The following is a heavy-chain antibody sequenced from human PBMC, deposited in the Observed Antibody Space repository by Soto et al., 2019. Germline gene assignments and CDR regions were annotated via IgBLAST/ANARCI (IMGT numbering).Heavy chain of an antibody. CDR1: GFTFSSYA. Sequence: PWGSLRLSCAAPGFTFSSYAMHWVRQAPGKGLEWVAVISYDGSNKYYADSVKGRFTISRDNSKNTLYLQMNSLRAEDTAVYYCARGPNYFDYWGQGTLVTVSS. CDR2: ISYDGSNK. J-gene: IGHJ4*02. CDR3: ARGPNYFDY. V-gene: IGHV3-30-3*01.